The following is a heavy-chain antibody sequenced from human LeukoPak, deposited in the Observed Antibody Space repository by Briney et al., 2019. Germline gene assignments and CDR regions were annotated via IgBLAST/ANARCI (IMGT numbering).Heavy chain of an antibody. CDR3: ARGRQDYYDSSGYSY. CDR1: EGTFSSYA. J-gene: IGHJ4*02. D-gene: IGHD3-22*01. CDR2: IIPIFGTA. V-gene: IGHV1-69*13. Sequence: SVKVSCKASEGTFSSYAISWVRQAPGQGLEWMGGIIPIFGTANYAQKFQGRVTITADESTSTAYMELSSLRSEDTAVYYCARGRQDYYDSSGYSYWGQGTLVTVSS.